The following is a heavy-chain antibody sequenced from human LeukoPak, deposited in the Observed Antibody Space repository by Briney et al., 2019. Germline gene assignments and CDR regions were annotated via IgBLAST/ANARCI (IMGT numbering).Heavy chain of an antibody. CDR2: ISGSGGST. CDR3: AKGGDYDNSYYFDY. D-gene: IGHD4-17*01. V-gene: IGHV3-23*01. CDR1: GFTFSSYG. J-gene: IGHJ4*02. Sequence: GGTLRLSCAASGFTFSSYGMSWVRQAPGKGLEWVSAISGSGGSTYYADSVKGRFTISRDNSKNTLYLQMNSLRAEDTAVYYCAKGGDYDNSYYFDYWGQGTLVTVSS.